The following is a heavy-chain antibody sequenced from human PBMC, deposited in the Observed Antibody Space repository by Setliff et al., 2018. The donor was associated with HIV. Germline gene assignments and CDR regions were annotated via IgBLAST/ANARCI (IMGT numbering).Heavy chain of an antibody. Sequence: QSGGSLRLSCAASGFTFSSYAMHWVRQAPGKGLEWVAVISFDGSNKYYADSVTGRFTISRDNSKNTLYLQMNRLKTEDTAVYYCARDRDCSGGSCYSGWFDPWGQGTLVTVSS. J-gene: IGHJ5*02. CDR2: ISFDGSNK. CDR3: ARDRDCSGGSCYSGWFDP. CDR1: GFTFSSYA. D-gene: IGHD2-15*01. V-gene: IGHV3-30*01.